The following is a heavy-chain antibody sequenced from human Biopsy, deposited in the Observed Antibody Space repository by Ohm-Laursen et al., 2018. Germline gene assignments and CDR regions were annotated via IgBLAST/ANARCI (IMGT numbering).Heavy chain of an antibody. V-gene: IGHV3-11*01. CDR1: GFTFSDYY. CDR2: VSGSGTTI. Sequence: SLRLSCAASGFTFSDYYMSWIRQAPGKGLEWLSYVSGSGTTIFYADSVKGRFTVSRDNAKNSLYQQMNSLTVEDTAVYYCARDGVGSYHDYWGQGTLVTVSS. CDR3: ARDGVGSYHDY. D-gene: IGHD3-16*02. J-gene: IGHJ4*02.